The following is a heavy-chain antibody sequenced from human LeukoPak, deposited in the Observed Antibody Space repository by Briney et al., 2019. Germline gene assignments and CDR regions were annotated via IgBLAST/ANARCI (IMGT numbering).Heavy chain of an antibody. J-gene: IGHJ3*02. V-gene: IGHV3-30*02. D-gene: IGHD5-24*01. Sequence: AGGSLRLSCAASGFTFSSYAMHWVRQAPGKGLEWVAFIRYDGSNKLYPDSVKGRFTISRDNSKNTLYMEMNSLRIEDTAVYFCAKPRDGYKLDAFDIWGQGTKVTVSS. CDR1: GFTFSSYA. CDR3: AKPRDGYKLDAFDI. CDR2: IRYDGSNK.